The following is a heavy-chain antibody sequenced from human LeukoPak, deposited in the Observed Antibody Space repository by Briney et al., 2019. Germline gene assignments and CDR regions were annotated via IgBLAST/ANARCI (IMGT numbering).Heavy chain of an antibody. CDR2: ISAYNGNT. J-gene: IGHJ4*02. CDR3: ARDLGIAVAGRYFDY. CDR1: GYTFTSYV. D-gene: IGHD6-19*01. Sequence: GSSVKVSCMASGYTFTSYVISWVRQAPGQGREWMGWISAYNGNTNYAQKLQGRVTMTTDTSTSTAYMELRSLRSDDTAVYYCARDLGIAVAGRYFDYWGQGTLVTVSS. V-gene: IGHV1-18*04.